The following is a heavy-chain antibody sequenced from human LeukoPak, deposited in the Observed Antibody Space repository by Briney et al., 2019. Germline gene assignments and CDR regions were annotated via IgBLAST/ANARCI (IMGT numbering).Heavy chain of an antibody. D-gene: IGHD4-17*01. J-gene: IGHJ4*02. CDR3: ARGVGDYGYYFDY. V-gene: IGHV3-48*03. CDR1: GFTFSSYE. Sequence: GGSLRLSCAASGFTFSSYEMNWVRQAPGKGLECVSYISSSGSTIYYADSVKGRFTISRDNAKNSLYLQMNSLRAEDTAVYYCARGVGDYGYYFDYWGQGTLVTVSS. CDR2: ISSSGSTI.